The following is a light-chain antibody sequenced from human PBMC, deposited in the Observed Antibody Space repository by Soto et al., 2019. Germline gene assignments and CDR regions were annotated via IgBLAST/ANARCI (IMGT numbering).Light chain of an antibody. CDR1: QSVSSNY. CDR2: GAS. CDR3: QQYGSPPIT. J-gene: IGKJ5*01. Sequence: EIVLTQSPGTLSLSPGGRATLSCRASQSVSSNYLAWYQQKPGQAPRLLIYGASSRATGIPDRFSGSGSGTDFTLTISRLEPEDFVVYYCQQYGSPPITFGQGTRLEIK. V-gene: IGKV3-20*01.